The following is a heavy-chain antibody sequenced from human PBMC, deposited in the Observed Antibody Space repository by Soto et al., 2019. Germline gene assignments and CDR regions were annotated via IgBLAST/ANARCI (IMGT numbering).Heavy chain of an antibody. Sequence: SETLSLTCAVYGGSFSGYYWSWIRQPPGKGLEWIGEINHSGSTNYNPSLKSRVTISVDTSKNQFSLKLSSVTAADTAVYYCARERSWYASSWGQGTLVTVSS. CDR2: INHSGST. V-gene: IGHV4-34*01. CDR1: GGSFSGYY. D-gene: IGHD6-13*01. CDR3: ARERSWYASS. J-gene: IGHJ4*02.